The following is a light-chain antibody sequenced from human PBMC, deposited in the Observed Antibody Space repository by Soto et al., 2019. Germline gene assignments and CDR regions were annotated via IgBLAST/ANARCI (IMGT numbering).Light chain of an antibody. Sequence: EVFMTQSPATLSVSPGQRETLSCRASQSVSTNLAWYQQKVGQAPRLLMYGASVRATGVPTRFSGSGSGTEFILTISRLQSEDFAVYYCQQYNDWPPYTFGQGTKVDIK. CDR3: QQYNDWPPYT. J-gene: IGKJ2*01. CDR1: QSVSTN. V-gene: IGKV3-15*01. CDR2: GAS.